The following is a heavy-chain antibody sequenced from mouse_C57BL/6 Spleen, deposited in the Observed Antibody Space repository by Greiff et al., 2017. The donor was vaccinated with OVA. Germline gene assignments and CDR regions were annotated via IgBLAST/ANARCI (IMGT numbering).Heavy chain of an antibody. Sequence: QVQLQQPGAELVKPGASVKVSCKASGYTFTSYWMHWVKQRPGQGLEWIGRIHPSDSDTNYNQKFKGKATLTVDKSSSTAYMQLSSRTSEDSAVDYCVITTVVATDYFYYWGQGTTLTVSS. CDR2: IHPSDSDT. CDR3: VITTVVATDYFYY. J-gene: IGHJ2*01. D-gene: IGHD1-1*01. V-gene: IGHV1-74*01. CDR1: GYTFTSYW.